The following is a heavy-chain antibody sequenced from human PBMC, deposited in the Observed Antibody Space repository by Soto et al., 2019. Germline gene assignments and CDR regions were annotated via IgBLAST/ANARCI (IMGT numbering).Heavy chain of an antibody. CDR1: GGPLSSGSYY. Sequence: QVLLQESGPGLVKPSETLSLTCTVSGGPLSSGSYYWSWIRQSPGQGLEWIGYIHYSGSTNYNPSLKSRVTISVDTPKNQFSLKVNSMTAADTAVYYCARGGLAARKGRWFDPWGQGTLVTVSS. CDR2: IHYSGST. V-gene: IGHV4-61*01. D-gene: IGHD6-6*01. CDR3: ARGGLAARKGRWFDP. J-gene: IGHJ5*02.